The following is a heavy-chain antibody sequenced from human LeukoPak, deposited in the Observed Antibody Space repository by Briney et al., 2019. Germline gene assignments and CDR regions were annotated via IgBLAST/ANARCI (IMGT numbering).Heavy chain of an antibody. CDR3: ARTELQGIWYFDL. D-gene: IGHD1-26*01. V-gene: IGHV3-53*01. CDR2: IYSGGST. CDR1: GFNFGDYN. J-gene: IGHJ2*01. Sequence: PGGSLRLSCVASGFNFGDYNMNWFRQAPGKGLEWVSVIYSGGSTYYADSVKGRFTISRDNSKNTLYLQMNSLRAEDTAVYYCARTELQGIWYFDLWGRGTLVTVSS.